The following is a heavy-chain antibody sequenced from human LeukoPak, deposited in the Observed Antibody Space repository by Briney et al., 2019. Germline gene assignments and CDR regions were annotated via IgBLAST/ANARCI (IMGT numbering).Heavy chain of an antibody. Sequence: ASVKVSCKASASTFITYAIHWVRQAPGQGLEWMGWIATANGNTRYSQRFQDRVTITRDTSASTAYMELSSLRSEDMAVYYCARVGRRYYYGSGSYRNGQNWFDPWGQGTLVTVSS. CDR3: ARVGRRYYYGSGSYRNGQNWFDP. CDR1: ASTFITYA. D-gene: IGHD3-10*01. CDR2: IATANGNT. J-gene: IGHJ5*02. V-gene: IGHV1-3*03.